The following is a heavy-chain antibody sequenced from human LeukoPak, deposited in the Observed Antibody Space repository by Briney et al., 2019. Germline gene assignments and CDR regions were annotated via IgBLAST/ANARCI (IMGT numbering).Heavy chain of an antibody. D-gene: IGHD6-19*01. CDR1: GGSITTYH. J-gene: IGHJ2*01. V-gene: IGHV4-59*01. Sequence: SETLSLTCSVSGGSITTYHWSWIRQPPGKGLEWIGYIYNSGSANYKPFLKSRLTISVDTSKNHFSLKLNSVTAADTAVYYCARAPVTGHWYFDLWGRGTLVTVSS. CDR3: ARAPVTGHWYFDL. CDR2: IYNSGSA.